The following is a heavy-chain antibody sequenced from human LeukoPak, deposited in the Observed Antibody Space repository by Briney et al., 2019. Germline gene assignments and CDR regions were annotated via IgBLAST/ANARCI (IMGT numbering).Heavy chain of an antibody. CDR1: GFTFDDYA. CDR2: ISWNSGSI. V-gene: IGHV3-9*01. D-gene: IGHD6-13*01. Sequence: PGRSLRLSCAASGFTFDDYAMHWVRQAPGKGLEWVSGISWNSGSIGYADSMKGRFTISRDNAKNSLYLQMNSLRAEDTALYYCAKAVGAAGPRDAFDIWGQGTMVTVSS. CDR3: AKAVGAAGPRDAFDI. J-gene: IGHJ3*02.